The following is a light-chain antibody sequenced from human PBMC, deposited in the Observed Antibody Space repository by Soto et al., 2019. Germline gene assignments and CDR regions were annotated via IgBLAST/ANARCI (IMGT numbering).Light chain of an antibody. Sequence: QSVLTQPPSASGTPGQRVTISCSGSSSNLGSNTVNWYQQLPGTAPKLLIYNNDERPSGVPDRFSGSKSGTAASLAISGLQSEDEADYYCAAWDDSRNKVFGTGTKRNVL. CDR1: SSNLGSNT. J-gene: IGLJ1*01. V-gene: IGLV1-44*01. CDR2: NND. CDR3: AAWDDSRNKV.